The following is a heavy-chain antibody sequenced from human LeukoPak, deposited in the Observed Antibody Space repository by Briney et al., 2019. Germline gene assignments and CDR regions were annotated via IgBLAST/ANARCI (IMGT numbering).Heavy chain of an antibody. V-gene: IGHV1-69*04. Sequence: GTTVKVSCKASGGTFSSYAISWVRQAPGQGLEWMGRIIPILGIANYAQKFQGRVTITADKSTSTAYMGLSSLRSEDTAVYYCARGGTTHYFDYWGQGTLVTVSS. D-gene: IGHD4-17*01. J-gene: IGHJ4*02. CDR1: GGTFSSYA. CDR2: IIPILGIA. CDR3: ARGGTTHYFDY.